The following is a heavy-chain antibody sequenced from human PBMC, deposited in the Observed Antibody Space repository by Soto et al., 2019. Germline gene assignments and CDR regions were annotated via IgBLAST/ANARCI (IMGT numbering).Heavy chain of an antibody. J-gene: IGHJ6*02. CDR3: ARDLGSSSIRYYYGMDV. CDR1: GGTFSSYA. D-gene: IGHD1-26*01. CDR2: IIPIFGTA. V-gene: IGHV1-69*13. Sequence: SVKVSCKASGGTFSSYAISWVRQAPGQGLEWMGGIIPIFGTANYAQRFQGRVTITADESTSTAYMELSSLRSEDTAVYYCARDLGSSSIRYYYGMDVWGQGTTVTVSS.